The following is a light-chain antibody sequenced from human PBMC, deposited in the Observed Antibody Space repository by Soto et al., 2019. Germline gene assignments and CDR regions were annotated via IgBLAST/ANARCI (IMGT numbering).Light chain of an antibody. Sequence: QSALTQPASVSGSPGQSITISCTGTSIDTAGYNYVSWYQQHPGKAPKLMIYEVSNRPSGVSNRFSGSQSGNTASLTISGLQAEDEANYYCSSYTTSNTPLYVFGTGTKLTVL. CDR3: SSYTTSNTPLYV. V-gene: IGLV2-14*01. CDR1: SIDTAGYNY. J-gene: IGLJ1*01. CDR2: EVS.